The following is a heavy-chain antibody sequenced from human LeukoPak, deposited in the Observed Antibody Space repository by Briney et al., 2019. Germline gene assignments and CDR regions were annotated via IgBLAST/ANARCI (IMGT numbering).Heavy chain of an antibody. V-gene: IGHV3-21*01. CDR2: ISSSSDYI. J-gene: IGHJ4*02. CDR3: ARGYSSGWHQGDFDY. D-gene: IGHD6-19*01. CDR1: EFTFSSYN. Sequence: PGGSLRLSCAASEFTFSSYNMNWVRQAPGKGLEWVSSISSSSDYIYYTDSVKGRFTISRDNAKNSLYLQMNSLRAEDTAVYYCARGYSSGWHQGDFDYWGQGTLVTVSS.